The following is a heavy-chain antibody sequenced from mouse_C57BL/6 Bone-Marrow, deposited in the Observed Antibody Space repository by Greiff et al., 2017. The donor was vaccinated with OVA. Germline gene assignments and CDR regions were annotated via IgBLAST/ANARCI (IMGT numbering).Heavy chain of an antibody. CDR3: ARHYYGSSYYAMDY. CDR2: ISSGGSYT. V-gene: IGHV5-6*01. CDR1: GFTFSSYG. D-gene: IGHD1-1*01. Sequence: VQLKESGGDLVKPGGSLKLSCAASGFTFSSYGMSWVRQTPDKRLEWVATISSGGSYTYYPDSVKGRFTISRDNAKNTLYLQMSSLKSEDTAMYYCARHYYGSSYYAMDYWGQGTSVTVSS. J-gene: IGHJ4*01.